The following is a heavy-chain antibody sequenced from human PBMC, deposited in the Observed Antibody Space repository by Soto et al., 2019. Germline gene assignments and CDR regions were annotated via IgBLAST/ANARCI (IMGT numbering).Heavy chain of an antibody. CDR1: GFTFSSYA. V-gene: IGHV3-64*01. J-gene: IGHJ5*02. D-gene: IGHD1-20*01. CDR2: ISSNGGST. CDR3: ARSYNWNHHNWFEP. Sequence: GGSLRLSCAASGFTFSSYAMHWVRQAPGKGLEYVSAISSNGGSTYYANSVKGRFTISRDNSKNTLYLQMGSLRAEDMAVYYCARSYNWNHHNWFEPWGQGTLVTVSS.